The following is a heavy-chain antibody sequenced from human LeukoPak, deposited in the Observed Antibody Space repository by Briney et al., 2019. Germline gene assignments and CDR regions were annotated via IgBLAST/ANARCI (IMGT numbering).Heavy chain of an antibody. D-gene: IGHD3-10*01. V-gene: IGHV3-21*01. Sequence: GSLRPSCAAPGFTFSSYSMKRVRPAPGEGVGWVSSLCSSSSYIYYADSVKGRFTISRDNAKNSLYLQMNSLRAEDTAVYYCAREGVRMSEKYYYYYYMDVWGKGTTVTVSS. CDR2: LCSSSSYI. J-gene: IGHJ6*03. CDR1: GFTFSSYS. CDR3: AREGVRMSEKYYYYYYMDV.